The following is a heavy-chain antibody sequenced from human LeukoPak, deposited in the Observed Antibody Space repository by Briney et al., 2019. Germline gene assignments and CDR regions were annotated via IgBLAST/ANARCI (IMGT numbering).Heavy chain of an antibody. CDR2: IYYSGST. Sequence: SETLSLTCTVSGGSISSYYWSWIRQPPGKGLEWIAYIYYSGSTNYNPSLKSRVTISVDTAKNQFSLKLSSVTAADTAVYYCARAYYYASSAFDIWGRGTMVTVSS. CDR1: GGSISSYY. D-gene: IGHD3-22*01. CDR3: ARAYYYASSAFDI. V-gene: IGHV4-59*08. J-gene: IGHJ3*02.